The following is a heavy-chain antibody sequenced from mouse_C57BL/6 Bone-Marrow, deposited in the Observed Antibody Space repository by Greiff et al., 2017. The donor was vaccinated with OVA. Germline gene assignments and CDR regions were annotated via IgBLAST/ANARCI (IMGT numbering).Heavy chain of an antibody. D-gene: IGHD1-1*01. CDR3: ARHQNYYGFYYAMDY. Sequence: EVKLVESGGGLVQPGGSLKLSCAASGFTFSDYYMYWVRQTPEKRLEWVAYISNGGGSTYYPDTVKGRFTISRDNAKNTLYLQMSRLKSEDTAMYYCARHQNYYGFYYAMDYWGQGTSVTVSS. CDR1: GFTFSDYY. CDR2: ISNGGGST. J-gene: IGHJ4*01. V-gene: IGHV5-12*01.